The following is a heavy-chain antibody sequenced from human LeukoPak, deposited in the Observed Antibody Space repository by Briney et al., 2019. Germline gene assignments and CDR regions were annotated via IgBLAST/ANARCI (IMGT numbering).Heavy chain of an antibody. D-gene: IGHD3-22*01. V-gene: IGHV3-30-3*01. CDR2: LSYDGSNK. CDR3: ARGVTYYYDSSGYLFDY. Sequence: GGSLRLSCAASGFTFSSYAMHWVRQAPGKGLEWVAVLSYDGSNKYYADSVKGRFTISRDNSKNTLYLQMNSLRAEDTAVYYCARGVTYYYDSSGYLFDYWGQGTLVTVSS. J-gene: IGHJ4*02. CDR1: GFTFSSYA.